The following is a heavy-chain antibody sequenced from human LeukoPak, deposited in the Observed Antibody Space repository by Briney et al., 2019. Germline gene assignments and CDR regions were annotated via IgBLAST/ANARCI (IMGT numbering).Heavy chain of an antibody. J-gene: IGHJ6*02. CDR1: GFTFSSYA. D-gene: IGHD5-18*01. V-gene: IGHV3-23*01. CDR2: ISISGAST. CDR3: TTDRLRIQLWSPNYYYGMDV. Sequence: GGSLRLSCTASGFTFSSYAMTWVRQAPGKGLEWVSGISISGASTYYADSVKGRFTISRDNSKNTLYLQMNSLKTEDTAVYYCTTDRLRIQLWSPNYYYGMDVWGQGTTVTVSS.